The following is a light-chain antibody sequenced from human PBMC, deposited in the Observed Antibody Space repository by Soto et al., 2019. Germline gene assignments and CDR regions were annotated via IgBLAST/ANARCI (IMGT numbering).Light chain of an antibody. Sequence: IVMTQSPATLSVYPGERVTLSCRASQSVSSSYLAWYQQKPGQAPRLRICGASSRATGIPDRFSGSGSGTDFTLTISRLEPEDVAVYYCQQYGSSPQTFGQGAKGDMK. CDR1: QSVSSSY. CDR2: GAS. CDR3: QQYGSSPQT. J-gene: IGKJ1*01. V-gene: IGKV3-20*01.